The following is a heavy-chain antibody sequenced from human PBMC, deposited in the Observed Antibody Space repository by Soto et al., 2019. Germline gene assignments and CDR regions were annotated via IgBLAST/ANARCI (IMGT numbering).Heavy chain of an antibody. J-gene: IGHJ3*02. Sequence: EVQLLESGGGLVQPGGSLRLSCAASGFTFSTHAMIWVRQAPGKGLNWVSTVDVGGGSTYYTDSVKGRFTVSRDNSKNTVYLQLNTLRAADTAIYFCARASGPAGGGACDTWGQGTMVTVSS. CDR3: ARASGPAGGGACDT. CDR1: GFTFSTHA. D-gene: IGHD6-25*01. V-gene: IGHV3-23*01. CDR2: VDVGGGST.